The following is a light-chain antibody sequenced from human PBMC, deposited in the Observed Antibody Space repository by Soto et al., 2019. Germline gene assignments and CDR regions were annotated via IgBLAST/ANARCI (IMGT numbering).Light chain of an antibody. J-gene: IGKJ1*01. Sequence: DNELTQSPCTLSLSPGERTTLSCRASQSVSSNYVAWYQQRPGQAPRRLIYRASSRGTGIPDRISGSGSGTDFTLTSSRREAGDFAVYYCQQYGTSPWTFGQGTKVEIK. CDR1: QSVSSNY. V-gene: IGKV3-20*01. CDR3: QQYGTSPWT. CDR2: RAS.